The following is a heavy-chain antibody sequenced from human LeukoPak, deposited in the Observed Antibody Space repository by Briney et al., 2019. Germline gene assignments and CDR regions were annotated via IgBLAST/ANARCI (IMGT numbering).Heavy chain of an antibody. D-gene: IGHD3/OR15-3a*01. CDR3: ATSYDMGWLIGY. Sequence: GGSLRLSCAASGFTVDSNYLSWVRQAPGKGLEWVSSISWNSDSIGYADSVKGRFTISRDNAKNSLYLQMNSLRAEDTALYYCATSYDMGWLIGYWGQGTLVTVSS. V-gene: IGHV3-9*01. CDR1: GFTVDSNY. CDR2: ISWNSDSI. J-gene: IGHJ4*02.